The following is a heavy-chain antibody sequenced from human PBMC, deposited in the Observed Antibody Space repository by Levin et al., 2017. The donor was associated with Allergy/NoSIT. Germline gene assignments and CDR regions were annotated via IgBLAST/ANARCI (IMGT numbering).Heavy chain of an antibody. V-gene: IGHV3-48*01. D-gene: IGHD2-21*02. CDR1: GFTFTNYS. Sequence: PGESLKISCAASGFTFTNYSMNWVRQAPGKGLEWISYISINSRTIYYADSVKGRFIISRDNAKNSLYLQMNSLRAEDTAVYYCAREGKTAPNDYWGQGTLVTVSS. CDR3: AREGKTAPNDY. CDR2: ISINSRTI. J-gene: IGHJ4*02.